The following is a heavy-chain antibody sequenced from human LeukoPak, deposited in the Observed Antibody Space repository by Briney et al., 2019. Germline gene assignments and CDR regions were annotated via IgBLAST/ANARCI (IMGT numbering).Heavy chain of an antibody. CDR3: ARSLDYYDSSGYQNYIDV. CDR1: GGSISSYY. CDR2: IYTRGNT. D-gene: IGHD3-22*01. J-gene: IGHJ6*03. V-gene: IGHV4-4*07. Sequence: SETLSLTCTVSGGSISSYYWSWIRQPAGKGLEWIGRIYTRGNTNYNSSLKSRVTMSVDSSKNQFSLKLSSVTAADTAVYYCARSLDYYDSSGYQNYIDVWAKGPRSPSP.